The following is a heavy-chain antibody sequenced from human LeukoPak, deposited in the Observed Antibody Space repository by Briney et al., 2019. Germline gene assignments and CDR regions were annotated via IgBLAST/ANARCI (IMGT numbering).Heavy chain of an antibody. V-gene: IGHV4-61*02. Sequence: SETPSLPCTVSGGSISSGSYYWSWIRQPAGKGLEWIGRIYTSGSTNYNPSLKSRVTISVDTSKNQFSLKLTSVTAADTAVYYGARVDGSCSGGSCPSGNWFDPWGQGTLVTVSS. CDR1: GGSISSGSYY. J-gene: IGHJ5*02. CDR3: ARVDGSCSGGSCPSGNWFDP. D-gene: IGHD2-15*01. CDR2: IYTSGST.